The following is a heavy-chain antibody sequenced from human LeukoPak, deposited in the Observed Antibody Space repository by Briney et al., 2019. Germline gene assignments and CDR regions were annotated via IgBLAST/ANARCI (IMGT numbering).Heavy chain of an antibody. J-gene: IGHJ4*02. V-gene: IGHV3-64*01. CDR3: ARVAGRIAVAGNDY. Sequence: GGSLRLSCAASGFTFSNYAMHWVRQAPGKGLEFVSVISSNGGSTYYANSVKGRFTISRDNSKNTLYLQMGSLRPDDMAVYYCARVAGRIAVAGNDYWGQGTLVTVSS. CDR2: ISSNGGST. D-gene: IGHD6-19*01. CDR1: GFTFSNYA.